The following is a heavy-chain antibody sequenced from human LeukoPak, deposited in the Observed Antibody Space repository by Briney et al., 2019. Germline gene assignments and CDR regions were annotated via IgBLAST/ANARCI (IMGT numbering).Heavy chain of an antibody. V-gene: IGHV1-2*02. D-gene: IGHD2-2*01. CDR3: ARALLYCSTSCYASYYMDV. CDR2: INPNSGGT. CDR1: GYTFSGYY. J-gene: IGHJ6*03. Sequence: ASVKVSCKASGYTFSGYYMHWVRQAPGQGLEWMGWINPNSGGTNYAQKFQGRVTMARDTSISTAYMELSSLRSDDTAVYYCARALLYCSTSCYASYYMDVWGKGTTVTVSS.